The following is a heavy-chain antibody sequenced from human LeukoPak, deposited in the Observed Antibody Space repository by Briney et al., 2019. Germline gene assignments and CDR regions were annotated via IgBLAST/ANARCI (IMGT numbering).Heavy chain of an antibody. CDR3: ASRITIFGGFDS. CDR2: IYYSGST. CDR1: GGSISSHY. D-gene: IGHD3-3*01. J-gene: IGHJ5*01. Sequence: SETLSLTCTVSGGSISSHYWSWIRQPPGKGLEWIGYIYYSGSTNYNPSLRSRVTISVDTSKNQFSLKLSSVTAADTAVYYCASRITIFGGFDSWGQGTLVTVSS. V-gene: IGHV4-59*11.